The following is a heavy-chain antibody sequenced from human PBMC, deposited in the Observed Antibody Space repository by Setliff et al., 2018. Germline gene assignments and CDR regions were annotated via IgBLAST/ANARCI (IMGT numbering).Heavy chain of an antibody. CDR2: VKSKSDGGTI. CDR1: GFTFTNAW. Sequence: PGGSLRLSCAASGFTFTNAWMSWVRQAPGKGLEWVGRVKSKSDGGTIDYAAPVEGRFTISRDDSRNTLSLQMNSLKTEDTAVYYCTREASVDFWSGYPYYYYMDVWGKGTTVTVSS. D-gene: IGHD3-3*01. J-gene: IGHJ6*03. CDR3: TREASVDFWSGYPYYYYMDV. V-gene: IGHV3-15*01.